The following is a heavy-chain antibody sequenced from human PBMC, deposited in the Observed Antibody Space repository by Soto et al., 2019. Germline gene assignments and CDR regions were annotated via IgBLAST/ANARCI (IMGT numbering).Heavy chain of an antibody. J-gene: IGHJ4*02. D-gene: IGHD1-20*01. CDR1: GFTFGASA. V-gene: IGHV3-73*01. CDR3: VRDHNWAFDY. CDR2: IGSKGETYAT. Sequence: GGSLRLSCAASGFTFGASALQWVRQASGKGLEWLGRIGSKGETYATAYAASVKGRFTISRDDSKNTAYLQMNSLRVEDTALYYCVRDHNWAFDYWAPGTLVTVSS.